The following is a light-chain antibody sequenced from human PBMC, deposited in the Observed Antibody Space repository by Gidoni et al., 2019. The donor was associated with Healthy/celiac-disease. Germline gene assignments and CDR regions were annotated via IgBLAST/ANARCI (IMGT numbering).Light chain of an antibody. CDR3: QSYDSSLSVL. Sequence: QPVLTQPPSVSGAPGQRVTISCTGSSSNIGAGYDVHWYQQLPGTAPNLLIYGNSNRPSGVPDRFSGSKSGTSASLAITGLQAEDEADYYCQSYDSSLSVLFGGGTKLTVL. V-gene: IGLV1-40*01. J-gene: IGLJ2*01. CDR1: SSNIGAGYD. CDR2: GNS.